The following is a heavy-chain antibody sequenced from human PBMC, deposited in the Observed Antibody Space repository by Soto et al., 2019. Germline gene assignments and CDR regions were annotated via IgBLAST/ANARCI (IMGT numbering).Heavy chain of an antibody. V-gene: IGHV3-23*01. CDR1: GFTFSSYA. J-gene: IGHJ4*02. Sequence: EVQLLESGGGLVQPGGSLRLSCAASGFTFSSYAMSWVRQAPGKGLEWVSVISGSGDSTYYADSVTGRFTISRDNSKNTLYLQMNSLRAEDTAVYYCARRGSGSYYDFGGQGTLVTVSS. D-gene: IGHD1-26*01. CDR3: ARRGSGSYYDF. CDR2: ISGSGDST.